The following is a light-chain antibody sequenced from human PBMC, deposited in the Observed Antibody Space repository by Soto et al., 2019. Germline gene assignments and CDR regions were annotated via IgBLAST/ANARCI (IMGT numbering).Light chain of an antibody. CDR3: SSYTSSSTLEI. CDR1: SSDVGGYNY. CDR2: EVS. V-gene: IGLV2-14*01. J-gene: IGLJ1*01. Sequence: QSALTQPVSVSGSPGESITISCTGTSSDVGGYNYVSWYQQHPGKAPKLMIYEVSNRPSGVSNRFSGSKSGNTASLTISGLQAEDEADYYCSSYTSSSTLEIFGTGNRSPS.